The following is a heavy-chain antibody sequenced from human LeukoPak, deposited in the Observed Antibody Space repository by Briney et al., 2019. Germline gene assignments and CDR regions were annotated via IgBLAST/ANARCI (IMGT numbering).Heavy chain of an antibody. V-gene: IGHV1-69*04. D-gene: IGHD3-10*01. CDR3: AGTMVRGVHNWFDP. CDR2: IIPILGIA. Sequence: ASVKVSCKASGGTFSSYAISWVRQAPGQGLEWMGRIIPILGIANYAQKFQGRVAITADKSTSTAYMELSSLRSEDTAVYYCAGTMVRGVHNWFDPWGQGTLVTVSS. CDR1: GGTFSSYA. J-gene: IGHJ5*02.